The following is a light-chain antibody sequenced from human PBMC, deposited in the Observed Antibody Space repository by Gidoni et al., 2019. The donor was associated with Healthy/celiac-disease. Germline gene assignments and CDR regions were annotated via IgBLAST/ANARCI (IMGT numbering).Light chain of an antibody. CDR3: QQYNSYPYT. Sequence: DIQMTQSPSTLSASVGDRVTITCRASQSISSWLAWYQQKPGKAPKLLIYKASSLESGVPSRFSGSGSGTEFTLTISSLQPDDFATYYCQQYNSYPYTFGQGTKLETK. J-gene: IGKJ2*01. CDR1: QSISSW. CDR2: KAS. V-gene: IGKV1-5*03.